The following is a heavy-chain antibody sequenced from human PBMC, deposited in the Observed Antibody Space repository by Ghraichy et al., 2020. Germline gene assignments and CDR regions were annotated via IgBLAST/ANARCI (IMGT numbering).Heavy chain of an antibody. J-gene: IGHJ4*02. CDR3: ARGGVEYSYGTTD. CDR1: GFTFGDYY. Sequence: GGSLRLSCAASGFTFGDYYMTWIRQTPGKGLEWVSYISGSSTYTAYAGSVRGRFTTSRDNAKNSLYLQMRSLSAEDTAMYYCARGGVEYSYGTTDWGQGTLVTVSS. D-gene: IGHD5-18*01. CDR2: ISGSSTYT. V-gene: IGHV3-11*06.